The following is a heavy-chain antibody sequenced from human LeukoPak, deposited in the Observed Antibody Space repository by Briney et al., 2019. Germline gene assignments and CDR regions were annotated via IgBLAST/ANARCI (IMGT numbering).Heavy chain of an antibody. CDR3: AKVHTPYYYDSSGYVDY. V-gene: IGHV3-23*01. Sequence: GGSLRLSCAASGFTFSSYAMSWVRAAPGKGLEWVSAISGSGGSTYYADSVKGRFTISRDNSKNTLYLQMNSLRAEDTAVYYCAKVHTPYYYDSSGYVDYWGQGTLVTVSS. CDR2: ISGSGGST. CDR1: GFTFSSYA. J-gene: IGHJ4*02. D-gene: IGHD3-22*01.